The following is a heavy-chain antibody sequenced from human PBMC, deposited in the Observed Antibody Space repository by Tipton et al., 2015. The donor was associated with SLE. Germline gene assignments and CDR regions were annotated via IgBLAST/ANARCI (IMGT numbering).Heavy chain of an antibody. CDR2: IYYSGST. Sequence: TLSLTCTVSGGSISSSSYYWGWIRQPPGKGLEWIGSIYYSGSTYYNPSLKSRVTISVDTSKNQFSLKLSSVTAADTAVYYCANTNPGAFDIWGQGTMVTVSS. CDR3: ANTNPGAFDI. CDR1: GGSISSSSYY. V-gene: IGHV4-39*01. J-gene: IGHJ3*02.